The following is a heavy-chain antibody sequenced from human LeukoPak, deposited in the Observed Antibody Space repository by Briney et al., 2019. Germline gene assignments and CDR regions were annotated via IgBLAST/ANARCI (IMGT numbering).Heavy chain of an antibody. CDR3: VRRKANSDGAFDF. J-gene: IGHJ5*01. Sequence: GGSLTLSCAASGFTFSSYNMNWVSQAPGKGLDWVSFISRSGSSITYADSGKGRFTISRDNVKNSLYMQMNSLRAEGTAVYYCVRRKANSDGAFDFWGQGTLVTVSS. CDR1: GFTFSSYN. CDR2: ISRSGSSI. V-gene: IGHV3-21*01. D-gene: IGHD1/OR15-1a*01.